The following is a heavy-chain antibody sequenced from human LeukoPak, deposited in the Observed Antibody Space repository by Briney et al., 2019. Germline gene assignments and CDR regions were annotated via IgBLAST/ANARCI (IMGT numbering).Heavy chain of an antibody. CDR2: IHYTGST. Sequence: SETLSLTCNVSNGSITSYYWGWIRQPPGKGLEFIGYIHYTGSTNYNPSLKSRVAISAEKSKNQFSLQLSSVTAADTALYYCVKSIASRGEIVFDVWATGPWSPSLQ. J-gene: IGHJ3*01. CDR1: NGSITSYY. V-gene: IGHV4-59*01. CDR3: VKSIASRGEIVFDV. D-gene: IGHD6-6*01.